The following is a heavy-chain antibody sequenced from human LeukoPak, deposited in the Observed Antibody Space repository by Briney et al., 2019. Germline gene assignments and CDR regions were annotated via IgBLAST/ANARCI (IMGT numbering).Heavy chain of an antibody. V-gene: IGHV3-23*01. J-gene: IGHJ3*02. CDR1: GFTFSSYA. Sequence: QSGGSLRLSCAASGFTFSSYAMSWVRQAPGKGLEWVSAISGSGGSTYYADSVKGRFTISRDNSKNTLYLQMNSLRAEDTAVYYCALAGYGDYGEGAFDIWGQGTMVTVSS. CDR2: ISGSGGST. CDR3: ALAGYGDYGEGAFDI. D-gene: IGHD4-17*01.